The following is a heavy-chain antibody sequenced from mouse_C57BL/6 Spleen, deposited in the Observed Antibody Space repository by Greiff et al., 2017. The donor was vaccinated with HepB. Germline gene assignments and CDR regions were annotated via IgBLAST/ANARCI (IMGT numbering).Heavy chain of an antibody. Sequence: VKLMESGAELVRPGASVTLSCKASGYTFTDYEMHWVKQTPVHGLEWIGAIDPETGGTAYHQKFKGKAILTADKSSSTAYMELRSLTSEDSAVYYCTTVGYWGQGTTLTVSS. CDR1: GYTFTDYE. D-gene: IGHD1-1*01. V-gene: IGHV1-15*01. J-gene: IGHJ2*01. CDR3: TTVGY. CDR2: IDPETGGT.